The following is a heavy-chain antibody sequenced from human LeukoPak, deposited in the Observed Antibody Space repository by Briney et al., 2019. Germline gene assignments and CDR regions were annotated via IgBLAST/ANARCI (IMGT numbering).Heavy chain of an antibody. CDR3: ARDPRDTPMVRDAFDI. D-gene: IGHD5-18*01. CDR1: GGSFSGYY. CDR2: INHSGNT. J-gene: IGHJ3*02. Sequence: SETLSLTCAVYGGSFSGYYWSWIRQPPGKGLEWIGEINHSGNTYFNPSLKSRVTISVDTSKNQFSLRLRSVTAADTAVYYRARDPRDTPMVRDAFDIWGQGTMVTVSS. V-gene: IGHV4-34*01.